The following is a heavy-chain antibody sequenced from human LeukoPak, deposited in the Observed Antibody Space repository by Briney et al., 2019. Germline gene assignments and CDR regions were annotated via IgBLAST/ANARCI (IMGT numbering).Heavy chain of an antibody. J-gene: IGHJ6*02. Sequence: SETLSLTCTVSGGSISSYFWSWIRQPPGKGLEWIGYIYYSGSSNYNPSLKSRVTISVDTSKNQFSLKLSSVTAADTAVYYCASSPYYYGSGSYYNYYYYYGMDVWGQGTTVTVSS. V-gene: IGHV4-59*08. CDR3: ASSPYYYGSGSYYNYYYYYGMDV. CDR1: GGSISSYF. CDR2: IYYSGSS. D-gene: IGHD3-10*01.